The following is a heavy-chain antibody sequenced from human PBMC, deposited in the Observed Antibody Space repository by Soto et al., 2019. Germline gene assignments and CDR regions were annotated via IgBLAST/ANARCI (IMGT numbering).Heavy chain of an antibody. Sequence: QVQLVESGGGVVQPGSSLRVSCAASGFTFSSCGMHWVRQAPGKGLEWVAVLVSDGSNKYYADSVKGRFTISRDNSKNTLYLQMNGLRVEDTSVYYCAKDSAARYVEGYMDVWGKGTTVTVSS. CDR2: LVSDGSNK. CDR1: GFTFSSCG. V-gene: IGHV3-30*18. J-gene: IGHJ6*03. D-gene: IGHD3-9*01. CDR3: AKDSAARYVEGYMDV.